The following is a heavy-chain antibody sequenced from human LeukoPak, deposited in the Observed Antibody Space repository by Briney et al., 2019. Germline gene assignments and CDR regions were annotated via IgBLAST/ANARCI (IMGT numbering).Heavy chain of an antibody. Sequence: GGSLRLSCEGSGLSFSSYWMTWVLQLPGKGPEWVANIRQDESERYFADSVKGRFTISRDNAKKSVYLHMSSLRAEDTALYYCARLSAYYYGSYFYYYMDVWGKGTTVTVSS. CDR1: GLSFSSYW. D-gene: IGHD3-10*01. CDR2: IRQDESER. CDR3: ARLSAYYYGSYFYYYMDV. V-gene: IGHV3-7*01. J-gene: IGHJ6*03.